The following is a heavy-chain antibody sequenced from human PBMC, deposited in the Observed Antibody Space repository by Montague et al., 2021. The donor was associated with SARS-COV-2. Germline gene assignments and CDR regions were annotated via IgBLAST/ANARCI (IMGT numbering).Heavy chain of an antibody. V-gene: IGHV3-30-3*01. J-gene: IGHJ4*02. Sequence: SLRLSCAASGFTFSSYAMHWVRQAPGKELEWVAVISYDRSNKYYADSVKGRFTISRDNSKNTLYLQMNSLRAEDTAVYYCAAPMVKDYWGQGTLVTVSS. CDR1: GFTFSSYA. D-gene: IGHD5-18*01. CDR2: ISYDRSNK. CDR3: AAPMVKDY.